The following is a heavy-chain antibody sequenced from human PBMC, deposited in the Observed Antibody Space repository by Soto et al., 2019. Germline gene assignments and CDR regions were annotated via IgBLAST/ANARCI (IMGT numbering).Heavy chain of an antibody. CDR2: IYYSGST. D-gene: IGHD4-4*01. CDR1: GGSINNGDYF. Sequence: SETLSLTCTVSGGSINNGDYFWSWIRQPPGKGLEWIGYIYYSGSTSSNPSLRSRITISIDTSKNQFSLNLSSVTAADTAVYYCARHPSNFWFDPWGQGTLVTVSS. J-gene: IGHJ5*02. CDR3: ARHPSNFWFDP. V-gene: IGHV4-30-4*01.